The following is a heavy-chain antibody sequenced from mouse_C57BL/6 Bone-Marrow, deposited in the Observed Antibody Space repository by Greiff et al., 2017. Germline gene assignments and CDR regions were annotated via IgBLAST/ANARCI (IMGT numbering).Heavy chain of an antibody. CDR1: GYTFTSYG. J-gene: IGHJ1*03. CDR3: ARGKIVEVLVNLWYFDV. D-gene: IGHD2-13*01. Sequence: VQLKESGAELARPGASVKLSCKASGYTFTSYGISWVKQRTGQGLEWIGEIYPRSGNTYYNEKFKGKATLTADKSSSTAYMELRSLTSEEVAVYFCARGKIVEVLVNLWYFDVWGTGTTVTVSS. CDR2: IYPRSGNT. V-gene: IGHV1-81*01.